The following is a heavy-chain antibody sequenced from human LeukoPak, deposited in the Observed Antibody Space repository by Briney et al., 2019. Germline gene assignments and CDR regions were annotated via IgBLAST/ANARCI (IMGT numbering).Heavy chain of an antibody. CDR3: ARAYCSGGSCYSAYFDY. V-gene: IGHV4-34*01. Sequence: SDTLSLMCAVYGGSFSGYYGRWIRQPPGKGLEWIGEINHSGSTNYNPSLKSRVSISVDTSKNQFSLKLSSVTAADTAVYYCARAYCSGGSCYSAYFDYWGQGTLVTVSS. CDR1: GGSFSGYY. CDR2: INHSGST. J-gene: IGHJ4*02. D-gene: IGHD2-15*01.